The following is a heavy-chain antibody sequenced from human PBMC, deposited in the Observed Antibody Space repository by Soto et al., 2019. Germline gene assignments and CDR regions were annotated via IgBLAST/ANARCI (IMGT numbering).Heavy chain of an antibody. Sequence: QVQLVESGGGVVQPGRSLRLSCAASGFTFSSYAISWVRQAPGQGLEWMGGIIPIFGTANYAQKFQGRVTITADESTSTAYMELSSLRSEDTAVYYCARDRGSDDYWGQGTLVTVSS. D-gene: IGHD3-16*01. CDR1: GFTFSSYA. J-gene: IGHJ4*02. CDR2: IIPIFGTA. CDR3: ARDRGSDDY. V-gene: IGHV1-69*01.